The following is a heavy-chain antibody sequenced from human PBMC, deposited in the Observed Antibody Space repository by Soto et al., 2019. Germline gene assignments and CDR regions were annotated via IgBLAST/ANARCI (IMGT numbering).Heavy chain of an antibody. CDR1: GFTFSSYA. D-gene: IGHD1-26*01. V-gene: IGHV3-23*01. CDR2: ISGSGGST. J-gene: IGHJ6*02. Sequence: GGSLRLSCAASGFTFSSYAMSWVRQAPGKGLGWVSAISGSGGSTYYADSVKGRFTISRDNSKNTLYLQMNSLRAEDTAVYYCAKDSWELLPGYYYYGMDVWCQGTTVTVSS. CDR3: AKDSWELLPGYYYYGMDV.